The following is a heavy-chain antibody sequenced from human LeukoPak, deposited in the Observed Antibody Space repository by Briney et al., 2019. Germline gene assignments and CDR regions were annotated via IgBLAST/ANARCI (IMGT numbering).Heavy chain of an antibody. D-gene: IGHD3-10*01. J-gene: IGHJ6*02. CDR3: AKSVGYGEIYGMDV. CDR2: ISYDGSNK. Sequence: PGGSLRLSCAASGFTFSSYGMHWVRQAPGKGLEWVAVISYDGSNKYYADSVKGRFTISRDNSKNTLYLQMNSLRAEDTAVYYCAKSVGYGEIYGMDVRGQGTTVTVSS. CDR1: GFTFSSYG. V-gene: IGHV3-30*18.